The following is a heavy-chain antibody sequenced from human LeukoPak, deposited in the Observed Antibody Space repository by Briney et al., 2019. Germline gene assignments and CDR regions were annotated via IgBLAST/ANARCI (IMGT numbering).Heavy chain of an antibody. J-gene: IGHJ2*01. Sequence: GASVKVSCKASGYTFTGCYMHWVRQAPGQGLEWMGWINPNSGGTNYAQKFQGRVAMTRDTSLSTAYMDLSRLTSDDTAVYYCARDWPGISLHFDLWGRGTLITVSS. CDR2: INPNSGGT. CDR1: GYTFTGCY. D-gene: IGHD2-15*01. CDR3: ARDWPGISLHFDL. V-gene: IGHV1-2*02.